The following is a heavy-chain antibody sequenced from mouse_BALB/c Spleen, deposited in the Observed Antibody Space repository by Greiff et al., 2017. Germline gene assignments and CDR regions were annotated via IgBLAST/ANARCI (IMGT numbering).Heavy chain of an antibody. CDR1: GFTFSSYA. J-gene: IGHJ3*01. Sequence: EVQGVESGGGLVKPGGSLKLSCAASGFTFSSYAMSWVRQTPEKRLEWVASISSGGSTYYPDSVKGRFTISRDNARNILYLQMSSLRSEDTAMYYCARGGGLRRAWFAYWGQGTLVTVSA. CDR3: ARGGGLRRAWFAY. D-gene: IGHD2-4*01. V-gene: IGHV5-6-5*01. CDR2: ISSGGST.